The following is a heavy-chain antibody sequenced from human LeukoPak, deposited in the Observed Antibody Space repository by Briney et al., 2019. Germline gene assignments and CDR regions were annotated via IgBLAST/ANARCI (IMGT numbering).Heavy chain of an antibody. D-gene: IGHD3-16*01. J-gene: IGHJ6*02. Sequence: GSLRLSCVGSGFTSIAYALTWARQAPGKGLEWVSGISGGGVTTYYADSVKGRFTISRDNSKNTLYLQMNSLRADDTAIYYCARNQQLGGHSYYYYGMDVWGQGTTVTVSS. CDR2: ISGGGVTT. CDR3: ARNQQLGGHSYYYYGMDV. CDR1: GFTSIAYA. V-gene: IGHV3-23*01.